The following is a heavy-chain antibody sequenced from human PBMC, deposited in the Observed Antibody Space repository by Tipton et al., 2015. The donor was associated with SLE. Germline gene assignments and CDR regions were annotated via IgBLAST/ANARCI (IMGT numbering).Heavy chain of an antibody. V-gene: IGHV3-23*01. Sequence: GSLRLSCAASGFTFSSYAMSWVRQAPGKGLEWVSTISGSGGSTYYADSVKGQFTISRDNSKNTLYLQMNSLRAEDTAVYYCARMQGAAAGYWGQGTLVTVSS. CDR1: GFTFSSYA. CDR2: ISGSGGST. D-gene: IGHD6-13*01. CDR3: ARMQGAAAGY. J-gene: IGHJ4*02.